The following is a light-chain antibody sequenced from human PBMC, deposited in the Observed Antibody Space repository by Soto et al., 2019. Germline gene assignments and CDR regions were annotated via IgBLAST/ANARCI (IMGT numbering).Light chain of an antibody. V-gene: IGKV3D-20*02. CDR1: QTVSSAR. CDR3: QQRSNWPLT. Sequence: PGERATLSCRASQTVSSARLAWFQQKPGQAPRLLIYGASSRAPGIPDRFSGSGSETDFTLTITRLESEDFAVYYCQQRSNWPLTFGGGTKVDIK. J-gene: IGKJ4*01. CDR2: GAS.